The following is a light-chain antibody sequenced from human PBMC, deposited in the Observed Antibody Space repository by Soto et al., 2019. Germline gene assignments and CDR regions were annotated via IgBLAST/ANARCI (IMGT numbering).Light chain of an antibody. J-gene: IGKJ4*01. CDR2: AVS. CDR1: QHIATY. Sequence: DIQMTQSPSALSASVGDRVTISCRSSQHIATYLNWYQHKPGQAPKLLIYAVSSLQCGVPSRFSGSRFGTDFILTINTFQAEDFATYYCQQSHSSPLTFGGGTKV. V-gene: IGKV1-39*01. CDR3: QQSHSSPLT.